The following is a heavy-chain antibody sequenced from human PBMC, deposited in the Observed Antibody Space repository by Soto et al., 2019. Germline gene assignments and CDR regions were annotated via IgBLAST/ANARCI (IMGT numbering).Heavy chain of an antibody. CDR1: GFTFSSYA. CDR2: ISGSGGST. Sequence: GGSLRLSCAASGFTFSSYAMSWVRQAPGKGLEWVSAISGSGGSTYYADSVKGRFTISRDNAKNSLYRQMNSLRAEDTAVYYCARAGVTTIPSYYYYYYMDVWGKGTTVTVSS. J-gene: IGHJ6*03. D-gene: IGHD4-4*01. V-gene: IGHV3-23*01. CDR3: ARAGVTTIPSYYYYYYMDV.